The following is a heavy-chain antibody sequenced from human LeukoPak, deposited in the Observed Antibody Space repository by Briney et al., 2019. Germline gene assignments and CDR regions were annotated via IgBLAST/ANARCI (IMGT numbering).Heavy chain of an antibody. D-gene: IGHD3-10*01. J-gene: IGHJ4*02. CDR2: IRYDGSNK. CDR1: GFTFSSYG. Sequence: GGPLRLSCAASGFTFSSYGMHWVRQAPGKGLEWVAFIRYDGSNKYYADSVKGRLTISRDNFKNTLYLQMNSLRAEDTDVYYCAKDGEYYYGSGSYYTADYWGQGALVTVSS. V-gene: IGHV3-30*02. CDR3: AKDGEYYYGSGSYYTADY.